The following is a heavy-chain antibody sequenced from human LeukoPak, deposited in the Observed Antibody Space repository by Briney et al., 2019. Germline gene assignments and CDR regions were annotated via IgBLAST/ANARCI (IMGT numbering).Heavy chain of an antibody. Sequence: GGSLRLSCAASGFTVSNSYMNWVRQAPGKGLEWVSVIYSGGSTYYADSVKGRFTISRDNAKNSLYLQMNSLRAEDTAVYYCARDYGGSSPFDYWGQGTLVTVSS. CDR1: GFTVSNSY. J-gene: IGHJ4*02. CDR3: ARDYGGSSPFDY. D-gene: IGHD4-23*01. V-gene: IGHV3-53*01. CDR2: IYSGGST.